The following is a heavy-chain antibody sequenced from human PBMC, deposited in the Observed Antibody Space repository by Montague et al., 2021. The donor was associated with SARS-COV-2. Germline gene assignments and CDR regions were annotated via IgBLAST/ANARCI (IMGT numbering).Heavy chain of an antibody. J-gene: IGHJ6*02. CDR2: INHSGST. CDR1: GGSFSGYY. CDR3: SRVRYYGSGTSLGMDV. D-gene: IGHD3-10*01. V-gene: IGHV4-34*01. Sequence: SETLSLTCAVYGGSFSGYYWSWIRQPPGKGLEWMGEINHSGSTNYNPSLKSRGTISVDTSKNQFFQKLISFTAAATAVDYCSRVRYYGSGTSLGMDVWGQGTTVTVSS.